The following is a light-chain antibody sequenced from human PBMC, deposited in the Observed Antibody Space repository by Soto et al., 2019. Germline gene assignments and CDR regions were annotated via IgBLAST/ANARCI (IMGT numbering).Light chain of an antibody. CDR2: VAS. J-gene: IGKJ1*01. V-gene: IGKV3-20*01. CDR3: QQYGRSPWT. Sequence: EIVLTQSPGTLSLSPGERATLSCRASQTVSSTYLAWYQQKFGQAPRLLIYVASTRATGIPDRFSGSGSGTNFTLTIIRLEPEDFAVYYCQQYGRSPWTFGQGTKVEIK. CDR1: QTVSSTY.